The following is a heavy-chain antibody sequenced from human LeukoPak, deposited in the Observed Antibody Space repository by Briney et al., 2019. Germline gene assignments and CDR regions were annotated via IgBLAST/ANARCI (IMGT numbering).Heavy chain of an antibody. CDR3: ATVGSGSYFIFDY. CDR1: GYTFTGYC. J-gene: IGHJ4*02. V-gene: IGHV1-2*06. D-gene: IGHD1-26*01. Sequence: ASVKVSCKDSGYTFTGYCMHWVRESRGQGREWMGRITPKGGATNYEQNAQGRVTMTRDTSISTAYMEQSRLRSDDTAVYYCATVGSGSYFIFDYWGQGPLVTVSS. CDR2: ITPKGGAT.